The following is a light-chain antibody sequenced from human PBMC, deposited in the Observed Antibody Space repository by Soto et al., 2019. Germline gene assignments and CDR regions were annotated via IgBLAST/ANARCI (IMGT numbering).Light chain of an antibody. Sequence: EIVLTQSPGTLSLSPGERATLSCRASQSVSSTYLAWYQQKPGQAPRLLIYGASSRATGIPDRFSGSGSGTDFTLTISRLEPEDFPVYYCQQYCSSPWTFGQGTKVEIK. CDR3: QQYCSSPWT. CDR2: GAS. V-gene: IGKV3-20*01. J-gene: IGKJ1*01. CDR1: QSVSSTY.